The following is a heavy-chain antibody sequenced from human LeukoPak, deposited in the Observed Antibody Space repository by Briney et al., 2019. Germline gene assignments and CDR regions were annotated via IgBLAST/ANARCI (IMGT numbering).Heavy chain of an antibody. J-gene: IGHJ5*02. CDR2: IRYDGNDK. V-gene: IGHV3-30*02. CDR1: GFTFNCYG. D-gene: IGHD3-10*01. CDR3: AKDLMRDRWFGES. Sequence: GGSLRLSCAASGFTFNCYGMHWVRQAPGKGLEWVAFIRYDGNDKFYADSVKGRFTISRDTSRNTLYLQMNSLRTDDTAVYYCAKDLMRDRWFGESWGQGTLVTVSS.